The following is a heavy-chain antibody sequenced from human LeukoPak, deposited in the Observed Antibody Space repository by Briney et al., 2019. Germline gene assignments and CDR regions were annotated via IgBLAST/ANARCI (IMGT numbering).Heavy chain of an antibody. J-gene: IGHJ4*02. CDR3: ATSTVAKYDY. Sequence: GGSLRLSCAASGFSFSEYYMHWVRQGSGKGPVWVSRISNDGTRTDYAESVKGRFTISRDNSKNTLYLQMNSLRAEDTALYYCATSTVAKYDYWGQGTLVAVSS. D-gene: IGHD4-11*01. V-gene: IGHV3-74*01. CDR2: ISNDGTRT. CDR1: GFSFSEYY.